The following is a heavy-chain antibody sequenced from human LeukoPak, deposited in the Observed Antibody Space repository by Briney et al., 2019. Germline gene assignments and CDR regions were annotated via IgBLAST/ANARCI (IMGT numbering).Heavy chain of an antibody. CDR2: ISSRGYYI. V-gene: IGHV3-21*01. CDR1: GFTFSSYW. CDR3: ARGGEVVPAANPPFDC. J-gene: IGHJ4*02. Sequence: PGGSLRLSCAASGFTFSSYWMSWVRPAPGKELEWVSSISSRGYYIYHANSLRGRFTISRDNAKNSLYLQMNSLRAEDTAVYYCARGGEVVPAANPPFDCWGQGTLVTVSS. D-gene: IGHD2-2*01.